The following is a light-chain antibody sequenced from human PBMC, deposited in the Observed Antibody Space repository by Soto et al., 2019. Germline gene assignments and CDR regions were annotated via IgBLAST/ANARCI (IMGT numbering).Light chain of an antibody. Sequence: EVVMTQSPATLSVSPGERATLSCRASQSVSSLLAWYQQKPGQAPRLLIYGSSTRATGIPARFSGSGSGTEFTLTISSLQSEDFAVYYCQQYDSWPTFGQGTKVDIK. J-gene: IGKJ1*01. CDR3: QQYDSWPT. CDR1: QSVSSL. CDR2: GSS. V-gene: IGKV3-15*01.